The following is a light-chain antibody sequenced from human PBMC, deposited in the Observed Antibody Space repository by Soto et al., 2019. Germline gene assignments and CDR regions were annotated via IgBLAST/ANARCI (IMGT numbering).Light chain of an antibody. CDR3: QQYRDSLGT. Sequence: EIVLTQSPGTLSLSPGERATLSCRASQSVISTYLAWYQQKPGQAPRLLLYGASSRATGIPVRFSGSGSGTGFALTISRLESEDVAVYSCQQYRDSLGTFGQGTKVEIK. CDR1: QSVISTY. V-gene: IGKV3-20*01. CDR2: GAS. J-gene: IGKJ1*01.